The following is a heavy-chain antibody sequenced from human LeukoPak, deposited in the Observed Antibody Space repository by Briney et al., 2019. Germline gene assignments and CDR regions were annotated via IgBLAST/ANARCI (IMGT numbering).Heavy chain of an antibody. J-gene: IGHJ4*02. CDR1: GFTFSSYS. CDR2: ISSSSSTI. D-gene: IGHD3-22*01. Sequence: GGSLRLSCAASGFTFSSYSMNWVRQAPGKGLEWVSYISSSSSTIYYADSVKGRFTISRDNAKNSLYLQMNSLRAEDTAVYYCARDLPPDYYDSSGYLGHWGQGTLVTVSS. V-gene: IGHV3-48*01. CDR3: ARDLPPDYYDSSGYLGH.